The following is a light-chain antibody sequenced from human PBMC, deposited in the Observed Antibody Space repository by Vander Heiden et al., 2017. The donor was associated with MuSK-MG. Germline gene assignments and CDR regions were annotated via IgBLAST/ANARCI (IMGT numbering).Light chain of an antibody. Sequence: ELVLPLSPCILSSSPGHRATLSCRASHSNTSDYLAWYRQKPGQVTRLLIYGASSRATGIPDRFSGSGSGREFTLTIDRLEPEDFARYYCQQYGSLPVTFGGGTKV. V-gene: IGKV3-20*01. CDR1: HSNTSDY. CDR2: GAS. CDR3: QQYGSLPVT. J-gene: IGKJ4*01.